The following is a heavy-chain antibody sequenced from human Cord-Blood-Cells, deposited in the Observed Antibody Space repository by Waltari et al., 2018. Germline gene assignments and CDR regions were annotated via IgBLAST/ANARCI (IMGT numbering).Heavy chain of an antibody. Sequence: QLQLQESGPGLVKPSETLSLTCTVSGGSISSSSYYWGWIRQPPGKGLEWIGSIYYSGSTYYNPSLKSRVTISVDTSKNQFSLKLSSVTAADTAVYYCARITIFGVVIISYWFDPWGQGTLVTVSS. CDR2: IYYSGST. J-gene: IGHJ5*02. CDR3: ARITIFGVVIISYWFDP. V-gene: IGHV4-39*01. D-gene: IGHD3-3*01. CDR1: GGSISSSSYY.